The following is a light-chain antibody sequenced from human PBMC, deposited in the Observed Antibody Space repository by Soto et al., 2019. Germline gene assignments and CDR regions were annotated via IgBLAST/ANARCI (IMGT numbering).Light chain of an antibody. J-gene: IGKJ5*01. Sequence: EIVVTRSPVTLSLSPGERATLSCRASQSVRTYLAWYQVKPGQAPRLLIYDASSRASGVPSRFSGSGFGTDFTLTISSLQPEDSAIYYCQQADTFPITFGQGTRLEI. CDR1: QSVRTY. CDR3: QQADTFPIT. V-gene: IGKV3-11*01. CDR2: DAS.